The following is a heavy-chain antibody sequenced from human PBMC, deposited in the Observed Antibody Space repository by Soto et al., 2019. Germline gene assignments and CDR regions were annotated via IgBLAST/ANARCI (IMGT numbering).Heavy chain of an antibody. CDR3: SRGLLV. CDR2: ISYGGST. Sequence: QVQLQESGPGLVKPSQTLSLTCTVSGGSINSGGYCWSWIRQHPGKGLDWIGCISYGGSTSYNPSLKSRVTLSVDTSTNQFSLKLTSVTAADTAVYYCSRGLLVWGQGALITVSS. V-gene: IGHV4-31*03. CDR1: GGSINSGGYC. D-gene: IGHD2-15*01. J-gene: IGHJ4*02.